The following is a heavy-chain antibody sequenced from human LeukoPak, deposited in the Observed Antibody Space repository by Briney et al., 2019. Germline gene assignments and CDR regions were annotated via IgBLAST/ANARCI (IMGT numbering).Heavy chain of an antibody. V-gene: IGHV3-11*06. Sequence: PGGSLRLSCAAAGFTFSDHSMSWVRQAPGKGLEWISYVGISSGNTKYADSVKGRFTISGDKAKNSLYLQMNSLRVEDTAVYYCARDTKYAFDNWGQGTLVTVSS. CDR1: GFTFSDHS. D-gene: IGHD2-2*01. J-gene: IGHJ4*02. CDR2: VGISSGNT. CDR3: ARDTKYAFDN.